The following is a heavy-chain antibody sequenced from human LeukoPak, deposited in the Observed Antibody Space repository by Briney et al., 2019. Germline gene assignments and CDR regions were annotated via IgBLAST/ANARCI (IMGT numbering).Heavy chain of an antibody. CDR2: ISYDGSNK. D-gene: IGHD6-19*01. V-gene: IGHV3-30-3*01. J-gene: IGHJ6*02. CDR1: GFTFSSYA. CDR3: ARVGDSGAVAHGMDV. Sequence: GRSLRLSCAASGFTFSSYAMHWVRQAPGKGLEWVAVISYDGSNKYYADSVKGRFTISRDNSKNTLYLQMNSLRAEDTAVYYCARVGDSGAVAHGMDVWGQGTTVIVSS.